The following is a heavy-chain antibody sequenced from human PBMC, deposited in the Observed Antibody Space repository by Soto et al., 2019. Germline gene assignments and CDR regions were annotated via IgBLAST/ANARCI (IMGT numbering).Heavy chain of an antibody. CDR3: ARAPKFYYDFWSGDYYYYGMDV. CDR1: GYTFTIYG. J-gene: IGHJ6*02. Sequence: ASVKVSCKASGYTFTIYGISWVRQSPGQGLEWMGWISAYNGNTNYAQKLQGRVTMTTDTSTSTAYMELRSLRSDDTAVYYCARAPKFYYDFWSGDYYYYGMDVWGQGTTVTVSS. V-gene: IGHV1-18*01. D-gene: IGHD3-3*01. CDR2: ISAYNGNT.